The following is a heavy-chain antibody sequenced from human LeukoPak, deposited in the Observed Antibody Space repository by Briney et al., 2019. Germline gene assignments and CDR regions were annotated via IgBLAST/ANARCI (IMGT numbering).Heavy chain of an antibody. CDR2: IWYDGSNK. V-gene: IGHV3-33*01. J-gene: IGHJ4*02. CDR3: AREGPRGNSQFDY. CDR1: GFTFSSYG. D-gene: IGHD2/OR15-2a*01. Sequence: GGSLRLSCAASGFTFSSYGMHWVRQAPGKGLEWVALIWYDGSNKYYTDSVKGRFTISRDNSKNTLYLEMNSLRAEDTAIYYCAREGPRGNSQFDYWGQGTLVTVSS.